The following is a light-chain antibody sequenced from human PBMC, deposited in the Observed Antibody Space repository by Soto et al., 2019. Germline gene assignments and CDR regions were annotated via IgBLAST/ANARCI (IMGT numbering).Light chain of an antibody. CDR3: QHYYNYPWT. V-gene: IGKV1-8*01. CDR1: QDIHNY. Sequence: AVLLTQSPSSFSASTGDRATITCRASQDIHNYLAWYQQVPGKAPKLLLYAASILRTGVPSRFSGSGSGTDFTLTIDGLQSEDFATYFCQHYYNYPWTFGQGTTV. CDR2: AAS. J-gene: IGKJ1*01.